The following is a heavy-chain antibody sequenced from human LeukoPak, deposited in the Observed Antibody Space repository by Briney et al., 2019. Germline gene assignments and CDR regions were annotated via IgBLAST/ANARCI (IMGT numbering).Heavy chain of an antibody. J-gene: IGHJ6*03. V-gene: IGHV1-18*01. CDR1: GYTFTSYG. D-gene: IGHD6-19*01. CDR2: ISAYNGNT. CDR3: ARKSSGWSDYYYYYMDV. Sequence: ASVKVSCKASGYTFTSYGISWVRQAPGQGLEWMGWISAYNGNTNHAQKLQGRVTMTTDTSTSTAYMELRSLRSDDTAVYYCARKSSGWSDYYYYYMDVWGKGTTVTVSS.